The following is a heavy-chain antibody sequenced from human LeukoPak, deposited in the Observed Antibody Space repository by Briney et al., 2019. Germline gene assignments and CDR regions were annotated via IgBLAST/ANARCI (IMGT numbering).Heavy chain of an antibody. Sequence: PGGSLRLSCAASGFTFSSYWMHWVRQAPGKGLVWVSRINSDGSSTTYADSVKGRFTISRDNAKNTLYLQMDSLRAEDTAMYYCARQYSYDSSGYYPWDYWGQGTLVTVPS. V-gene: IGHV3-74*03. D-gene: IGHD3-22*01. CDR2: INSDGSST. J-gene: IGHJ4*02. CDR1: GFTFSSYW. CDR3: ARQYSYDSSGYYPWDY.